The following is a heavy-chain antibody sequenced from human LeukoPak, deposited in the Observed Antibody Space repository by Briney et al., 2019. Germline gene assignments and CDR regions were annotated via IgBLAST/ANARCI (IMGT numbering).Heavy chain of an antibody. CDR3: ARVLSGSWDWFDP. J-gene: IGHJ5*02. CDR1: GFTFSNYA. CDR2: ISYDGSNK. Sequence: GGSLRLSCAASGFTFSNYAIHWVRQAPGKGLEWVAVISYDGSNKYYAESVKGRFTISRDSSKNTLYLQMNSLRAEDTAVYYCARVLSGSWDWFDPWGQGTLVTVSS. D-gene: IGHD3-22*01. V-gene: IGHV3-30-3*01.